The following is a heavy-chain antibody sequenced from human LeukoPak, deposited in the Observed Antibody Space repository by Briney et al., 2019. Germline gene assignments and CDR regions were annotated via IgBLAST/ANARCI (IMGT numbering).Heavy chain of an antibody. D-gene: IGHD6-19*01. J-gene: IGHJ4*02. CDR2: VRGSGGST. CDR1: GFTFSSYA. V-gene: IGHV3-23*01. CDR3: ASISYSSGWYNGFGY. Sequence: PGGSLRLSCAASGFTFSSYAMNWVRQAPGKGLEWVSVVRGSGGSTYYADSVKGRVTISRDNSKNTLYLQMNNLRAEDTAMYYCASISYSSGWYNGFGYWGQGTLVTVSS.